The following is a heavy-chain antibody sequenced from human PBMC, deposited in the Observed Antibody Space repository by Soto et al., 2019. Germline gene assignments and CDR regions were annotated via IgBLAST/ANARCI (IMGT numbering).Heavy chain of an antibody. J-gene: IGHJ4*02. CDR3: ARDCSRTTCYAREIDY. CDR1: GYTFTSYG. CDR2: ISARNGDT. D-gene: IGHD3-16*01. V-gene: IGHV1-18*01. Sequence: QVQLVQSGAEVKKPGASVKVSCKASGYTFTSYGIRWVRQAPGQGLEWMGWISARNGDTKFAQKVQGRVTMTTDTSTTTAYMELRSLRSDDTAVYYCARDCSRTTCYAREIDYWGQGTLVTVSS.